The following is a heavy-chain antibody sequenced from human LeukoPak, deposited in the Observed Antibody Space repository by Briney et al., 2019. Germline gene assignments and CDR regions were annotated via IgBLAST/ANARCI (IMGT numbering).Heavy chain of an antibody. J-gene: IGHJ4*02. CDR1: GGSISSYY. D-gene: IGHD3-3*01. V-gene: IGHV4-59*01. Sequence: PSETLSLTCTVSGGSISSYYWSWIRQPPGKGLEWIGYIYYSGSTNYNPSLKSRVTISVDTSKNQFSLKLNSVTAADTAVYYCARDLGVGSGPFDYWGQGTLVTVSS. CDR2: IYYSGST. CDR3: ARDLGVGSGPFDY.